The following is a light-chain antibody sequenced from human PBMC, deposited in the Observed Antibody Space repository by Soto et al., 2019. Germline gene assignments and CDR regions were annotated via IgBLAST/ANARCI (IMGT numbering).Light chain of an antibody. CDR3: QQYNNWTFSIT. CDR1: QSVSSN. J-gene: IGKJ5*01. CDR2: GAS. V-gene: IGKV3-15*01. Sequence: EIVITQSPATLSVSPGERSTPSCSAIQSVSSNLAWYQQKTGQAPRLLIYGASTRATGMPPRFIGSGCGTDFTLTISRLEPEDYAVYYCQQYNNWTFSITFGQGTRLEIK.